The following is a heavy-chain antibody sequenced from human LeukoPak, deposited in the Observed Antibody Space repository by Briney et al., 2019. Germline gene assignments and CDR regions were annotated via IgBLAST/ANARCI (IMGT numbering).Heavy chain of an antibody. J-gene: IGHJ5*02. CDR1: GFTFDDYA. D-gene: IGHD3-10*01. CDR3: AKGGKLLWFGELLSNWFDP. CDR2: ISWNSGSI. V-gene: IGHV3-9*01. Sequence: GGSLRLSCAASGFTFDDYAMRWVRQAPGKGPEWVSGISWNSGSIGYADSVKGRFTIPRDNAKNSLYLQMNSLRAEDTALYYCAKGGKLLWFGELLSNWFDPWGQGTLVTVSS.